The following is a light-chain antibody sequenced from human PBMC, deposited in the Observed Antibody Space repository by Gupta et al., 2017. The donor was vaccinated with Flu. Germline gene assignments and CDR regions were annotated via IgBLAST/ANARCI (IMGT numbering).Light chain of an antibody. CDR2: DIS. CDR3: QKDDSAPYT. V-gene: IGKV1-27*01. J-gene: IGKJ2*01. Sequence: DISTGESGVPSRISGSGSGTDFTLTISGLQPEDVAIYYCQKDDSAPYTFGHGTKLDIK.